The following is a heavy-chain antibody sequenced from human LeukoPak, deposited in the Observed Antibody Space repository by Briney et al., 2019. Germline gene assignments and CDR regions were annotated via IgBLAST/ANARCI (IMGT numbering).Heavy chain of an antibody. V-gene: IGHV4-59*01. J-gene: IGHJ4*02. D-gene: IGHD5-18*01. CDR2: IYCSGST. Sequence: SETLSLTCTVSGGSISSYYWSWIRQPPGKGLEWIGYIYCSGSTNYNPSLKSRVTISVDTSKNQFSLKLSSVTAADTAVYYCARVGYSYGYRALDYWGQGTLVTVSS. CDR3: ARVGYSYGYRALDY. CDR1: GGSISSYY.